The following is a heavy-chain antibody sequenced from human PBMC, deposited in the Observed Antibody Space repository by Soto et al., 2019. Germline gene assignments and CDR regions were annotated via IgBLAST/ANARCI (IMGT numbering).Heavy chain of an antibody. V-gene: IGHV5-51*01. Sequence: GDSLTIPCKCYGYRFTSYWIGLVRPVPGKGLEWMGIIYPGDSDTRYSPSFQGQVTISADKSISTAYLQWSSLKASDTAMYYCARSADSSGYYNFDYWGQGTMVTV. CDR2: IYPGDSDT. J-gene: IGHJ4*02. CDR3: ARSADSSGYYNFDY. CDR1: GYRFTSYW. D-gene: IGHD3-22*01.